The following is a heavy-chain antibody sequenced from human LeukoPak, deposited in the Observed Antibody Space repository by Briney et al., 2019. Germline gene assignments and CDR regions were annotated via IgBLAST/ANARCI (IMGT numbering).Heavy chain of an antibody. Sequence: GGSLRLSCVASGFTFNTHGMHWIRQAPGKGLEWVAVIWYDGSQKHYADSVNGRFTISRDDSKNTLFLQMSGLRDDDTAMYYCAGAYSAGWFSYWGQGTPVIVSS. CDR3: AGAYSAGWFSY. D-gene: IGHD6-19*01. CDR1: GFTFNTHG. J-gene: IGHJ4*02. V-gene: IGHV3-33*01. CDR2: IWYDGSQK.